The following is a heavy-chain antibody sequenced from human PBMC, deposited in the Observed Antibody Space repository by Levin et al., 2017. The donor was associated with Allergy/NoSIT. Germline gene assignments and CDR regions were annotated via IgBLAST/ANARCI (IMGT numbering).Heavy chain of an antibody. CDR2: ISYSGST. D-gene: IGHD3-22*01. CDR1: GDSVSSGSYY. J-gene: IGHJ4*02. CDR3: ARSHDSSGYFN. Sequence: SETLSLTCTVSGDSVSSGSYYWSWIRQPPGKGLEWIGYISYSGSTNYNPSLKSRVTISVDTSKNQFSLKQSSVTAADTAVYYCARSHDSSGYFNWGQGTVVTVSS. V-gene: IGHV4-61*01.